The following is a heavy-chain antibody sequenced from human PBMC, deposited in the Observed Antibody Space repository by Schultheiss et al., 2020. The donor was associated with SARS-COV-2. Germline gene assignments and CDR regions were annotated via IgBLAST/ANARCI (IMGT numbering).Heavy chain of an antibody. CDR3: ARGRSSSAPHYGMDV. CDR2: IYHSGST. CDR1: GGSISSGDYY. J-gene: IGHJ6*02. V-gene: IGHV4-30-4*01. D-gene: IGHD6-6*01. Sequence: SETLSLTCTVSGGSISSGDYYWSWIRQPPGKGLEWIGYIYHSGSTNYNPSLKSRVTISVDTSKNQFSLKLSSVTAADTAVYYCARGRSSSAPHYGMDVWGQGTTVTVSS.